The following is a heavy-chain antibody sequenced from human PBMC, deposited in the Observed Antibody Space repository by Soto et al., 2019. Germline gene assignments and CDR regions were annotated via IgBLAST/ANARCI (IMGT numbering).Heavy chain of an antibody. V-gene: IGHV3-30*18. CDR2: ISYDGSNK. CDR1: GFTFSSYG. Sequence: PGGSLRLSCAASGFTFSSYGVHWVRQAPGKGLEWVAVISYDGSNKYYADSVKGRFTISRDNSKNTLYLQMNSLRAEDTAVYYCAKEFDYYDSSVFDYWGQGTLVTVS. J-gene: IGHJ4*02. CDR3: AKEFDYYDSSVFDY. D-gene: IGHD3-22*01.